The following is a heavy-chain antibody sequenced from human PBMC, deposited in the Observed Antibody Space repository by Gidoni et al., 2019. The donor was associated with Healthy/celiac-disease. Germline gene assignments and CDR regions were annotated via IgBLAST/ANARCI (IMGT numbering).Heavy chain of an antibody. Sequence: QVQLQESGPGLVKASETLSLTCTVSGYSISSGYYWGWIRQPPGKGLEWIGSIYHSGSTYSNPSLTSRVTISVDTSKNQFSLKLSSVTAADTAVYYCARRPPSGGILTGYSPPYYYYGMDVWGQGTTVTVSS. CDR1: GYSISSGYY. V-gene: IGHV4-38-2*02. CDR3: ARRPPSGGILTGYSPPYYYYGMDV. D-gene: IGHD3-9*01. J-gene: IGHJ6*02. CDR2: IYHSGST.